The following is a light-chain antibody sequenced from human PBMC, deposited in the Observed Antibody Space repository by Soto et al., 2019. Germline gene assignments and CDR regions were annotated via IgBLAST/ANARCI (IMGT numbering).Light chain of an antibody. Sequence: DIQMTQSPSTLSASVGDRVTITCRASQSINSWLAWYQQTPGKAPNLLIYKASSLQSGVPSRFSVCGSGTQFTLTISSLQPDDSAIYYCQQYHNYPVYFGQGTKLEIK. CDR1: QSINSW. J-gene: IGKJ2*01. CDR2: KAS. CDR3: QQYHNYPVY. V-gene: IGKV1-5*03.